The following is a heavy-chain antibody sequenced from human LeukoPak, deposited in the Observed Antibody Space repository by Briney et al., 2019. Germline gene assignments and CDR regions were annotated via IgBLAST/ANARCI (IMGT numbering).Heavy chain of an antibody. CDR2: INPNSGGT. CDR3: ARGGDDGTPYAFDI. Sequence: ASVKVSCKASGYTFTGYYMHWVRQAPGQGLEWMGWINPNSGGTNYAQKFQGRVTMTRGTSISTAYMELSRLRSDDTAVYYCARGGDDGTPYAFDIWGQGTMVTVSS. CDR1: GYTFTGYY. J-gene: IGHJ3*02. D-gene: IGHD1-7*01. V-gene: IGHV1-2*02.